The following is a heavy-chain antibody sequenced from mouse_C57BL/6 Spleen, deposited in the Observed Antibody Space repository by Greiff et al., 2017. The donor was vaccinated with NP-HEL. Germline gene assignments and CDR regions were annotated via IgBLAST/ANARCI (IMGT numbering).Heavy chain of an antibody. J-gene: IGHJ3*01. V-gene: IGHV1-42*01. CDR2: INPSTGGT. D-gene: IGHD2-4*01. CDR1: GYSFTGYY. Sequence: VQLQQSGPELVKPGASVKISCKASGYSFTGYYMNWVKQSPEKSLEWIGEINPSTGGTTYNQKFKAKATLTVDKSSSTAYMQLKSLTSEDSAVYYCAREVSYDYDAWFAYWGQGTLVTVSA. CDR3: AREVSYDYDAWFAY.